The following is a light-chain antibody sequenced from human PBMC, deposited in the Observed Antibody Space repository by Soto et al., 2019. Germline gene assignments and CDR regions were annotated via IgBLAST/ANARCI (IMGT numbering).Light chain of an antibody. J-gene: IGKJ3*01. CDR1: QSISSSY. Sequence: EIVLTQSPGTLSLSPGERATLSCRASQSISSSYLAWYQQKPGQAPRLLIYGASNRATGIPARFRGSGSGTDFTLTISRLEPEDFAVYYCQQYGSSPPVTFGPGTKVDMK. CDR2: GAS. CDR3: QQYGSSPPVT. V-gene: IGKV3-20*01.